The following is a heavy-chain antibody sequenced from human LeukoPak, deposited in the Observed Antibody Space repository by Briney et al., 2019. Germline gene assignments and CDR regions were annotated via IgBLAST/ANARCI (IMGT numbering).Heavy chain of an antibody. CDR1: GFSLSTSGVG. CDR3: ARGKRGYSYGRLPGNWFDP. CDR2: INHSGST. Sequence: GSGPTLVNPTQTLTLTCTFSGFSLSTSGVGVGWIRQPPGKALEWIGEINHSGSTNYNPSLKSRVTISVDTSKNQFSLKLSSVTAADTAVYYCARGKRGYSYGRLPGNWFDPWGQGTLVTVSS. V-gene: IGHV4-39*07. J-gene: IGHJ5*02. D-gene: IGHD5-18*01.